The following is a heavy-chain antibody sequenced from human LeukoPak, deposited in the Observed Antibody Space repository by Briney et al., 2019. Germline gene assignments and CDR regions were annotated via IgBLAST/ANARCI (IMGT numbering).Heavy chain of an antibody. CDR2: IRYDGSNK. CDR1: GFTFSSYG. V-gene: IGHV3-30*02. D-gene: IGHD3-3*01. CDR3: AKEAYYDFWSGYHIGGNWFDP. J-gene: IGHJ5*02. Sequence: GALRLSCAASGFTFSSYGMHWVRQAPGKGLEWVAFIRYDGSNKYYADSVKGRFTISRDNSKNTLYLQMNSLRAEDTAVYYCAKEAYYDFWSGYHIGGNWFDPWGQGTLVTVSS.